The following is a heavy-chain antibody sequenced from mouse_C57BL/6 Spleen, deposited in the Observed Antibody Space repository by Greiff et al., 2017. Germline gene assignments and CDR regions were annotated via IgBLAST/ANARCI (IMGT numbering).Heavy chain of an antibody. CDR1: GYSFTDYN. J-gene: IGHJ4*01. V-gene: IGHV1-39*01. D-gene: IGHD2-3*01. CDR3: ARKGDGYYPYYYAMDY. Sequence: EVKLMESGPELVKPGASVKISCKASGYSFTDYNMNWVKQSNGKSLEWIGVINPNYGTTSYNQKFKGKATLTVDQSSSTAYMQLNSLTSEDSAVYYCARKGDGYYPYYYAMDYWGQGTSVTVSS. CDR2: INPNYGTT.